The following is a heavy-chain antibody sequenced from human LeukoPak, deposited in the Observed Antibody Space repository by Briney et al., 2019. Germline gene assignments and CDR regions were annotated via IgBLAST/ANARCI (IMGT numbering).Heavy chain of an antibody. CDR2: IYSGGST. CDR1: GFTVSSNY. Sequence: GGSLRLSCAASGFTVSSNYMSWVRQAPGKGLEWVSVIYSGGSTYYADSVKGRSTISRDNSKNTLYPQMNSLRAEDTAVYYCAKGPLEQWLGYFDYWGQGTLVTVSS. J-gene: IGHJ4*02. V-gene: IGHV3-53*01. D-gene: IGHD6-19*01. CDR3: AKGPLEQWLGYFDY.